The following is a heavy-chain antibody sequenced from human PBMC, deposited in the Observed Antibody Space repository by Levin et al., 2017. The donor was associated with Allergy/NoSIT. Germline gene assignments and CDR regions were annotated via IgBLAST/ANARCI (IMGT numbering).Heavy chain of an antibody. D-gene: IGHD2/OR15-2a*01. CDR1: GFTFSTYW. CDR2: IKPDGSEK. Sequence: GGSLRLSCAASGFTFSTYWMNWVRQAPGKGLEWLVNIKPDGSEKHSMDSVKGRFTISRDNAKNSLYLQLSSLTAEDTAVYYCARSFYPYGTPFDYWGQETLVTVSS. V-gene: IGHV3-7*01. J-gene: IGHJ4*02. CDR3: ARSFYPYGTPFDY.